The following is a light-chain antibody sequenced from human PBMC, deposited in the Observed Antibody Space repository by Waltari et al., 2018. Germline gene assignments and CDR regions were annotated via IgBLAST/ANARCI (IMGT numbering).Light chain of an antibody. Sequence: QSALTQPASVSGSPGQSITISCTGTSSDVGSYYLVSWYQQHPGKAPKLMIYEDSERPSGVSHRFSGSNSVNTASLTISGLQAEDEAHYYCCSYAGGNAWVFGGGTKVTVL. CDR3: CSYAGGNAWV. CDR2: EDS. CDR1: SSDVGSYYL. J-gene: IGLJ3*02. V-gene: IGLV2-23*01.